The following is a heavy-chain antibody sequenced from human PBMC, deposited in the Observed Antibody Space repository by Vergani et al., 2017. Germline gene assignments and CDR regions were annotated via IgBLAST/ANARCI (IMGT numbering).Heavy chain of an antibody. J-gene: IGHJ6*02. Sequence: QVQLVQSGAEVKKPGASVKVSCKASGYTFTSYDINWVRQATGQGLKWMGWMNPNSGNTGYAQKFQGRVTMTRNTSISTAYMELSSLRSEDTAVYYCAREEYDFWSGYDYSMDVWGQGTTVTVSS. CDR2: MNPNSGNT. CDR1: GYTFTSYD. V-gene: IGHV1-8*01. CDR3: AREEYDFWSGYDYSMDV. D-gene: IGHD3-3*01.